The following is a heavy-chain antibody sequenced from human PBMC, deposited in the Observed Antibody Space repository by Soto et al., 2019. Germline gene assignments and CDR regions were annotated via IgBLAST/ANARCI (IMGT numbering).Heavy chain of an antibody. Sequence: QVQLQESGPGLVKPSGTLSLTCAVSGGSISSSHWWTWVRQSPVKGLEYIGEISHSGTSNSNPSLKTRGTLSVDKSKNHFSLTLTSVTAADTAVYYCARVVLTITRGAFDAWGQGTLVIVSS. V-gene: IGHV4-4*02. CDR2: ISHSGTS. D-gene: IGHD3-9*01. CDR3: ARVVLTITRGAFDA. CDR1: GGSISSSHW. J-gene: IGHJ3*01.